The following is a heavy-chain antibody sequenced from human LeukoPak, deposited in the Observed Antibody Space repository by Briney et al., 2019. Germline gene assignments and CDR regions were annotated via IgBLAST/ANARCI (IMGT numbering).Heavy chain of an antibody. V-gene: IGHV3-72*01. CDR2: TRNKARGYTT. CDR1: GFTFSSYA. J-gene: IGHJ3*02. Sequence: QAGGSLRLSCAASGFTFSSYAMSLVRQAPGKGLEWVGRTRNKARGYTTEYAASVKGRFTISRDDSKTSLYLQMNSLKTEDTAVYFCARDGGEGDNSAFDIWGQGTVVTVSS. D-gene: IGHD3-16*01. CDR3: ARDGGEGDNSAFDI.